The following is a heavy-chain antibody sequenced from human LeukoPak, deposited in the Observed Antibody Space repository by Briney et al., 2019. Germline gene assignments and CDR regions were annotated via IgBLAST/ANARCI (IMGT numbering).Heavy chain of an antibody. CDR2: INVGSGNT. V-gene: IGHV1-3*01. Sequence: ASVKVSCKAFGYTFSSYAIHWVRQAPGQRLAWMGWINVGSGNTKYSQEFQGRLTISRDTSAGTAYMEVSSLRSEDTAVYYCARLSSSGWGDNWFDPWGQGTLVTVSS. D-gene: IGHD6-19*01. CDR1: GYTFSSYA. CDR3: ARLSSSGWGDNWFDP. J-gene: IGHJ5*02.